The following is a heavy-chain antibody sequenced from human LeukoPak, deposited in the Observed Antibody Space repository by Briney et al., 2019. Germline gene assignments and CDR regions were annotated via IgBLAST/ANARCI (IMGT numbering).Heavy chain of an antibody. CDR3: VRTPKGYFERSYYYYYYVDV. V-gene: IGHV3-7*01. J-gene: IGHJ6*03. CDR1: GFIFSSYW. Sequence: GGSLRLSCAASGFIFSSYWMSWVRQAPGKGLEWVANIKQDGSEKYYVDSVKGRFTISRDNAKNSLYLQMNSLRAEDTAVYYCVRTPKGYFERSYYYYYYVDVWGKGTTVTVSS. D-gene: IGHD5-18*01. CDR2: IKQDGSEK.